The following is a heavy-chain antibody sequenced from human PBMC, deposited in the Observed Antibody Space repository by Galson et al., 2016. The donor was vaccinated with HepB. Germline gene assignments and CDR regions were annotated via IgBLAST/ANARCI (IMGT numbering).Heavy chain of an antibody. Sequence: SLRLSCAASGFTFSIHDMHWVRQAPGKGLEWVSAIETAGDTYYPDSVRGRFTISREHAKNSLYLQMNSLSAGDTAVYYCARGKSLLTMPWNYGLDVWGKGTTVSVSS. D-gene: IGHD4/OR15-4a*01. CDR2: IETAGDT. CDR1: GFTFSIHD. J-gene: IGHJ6*04. V-gene: IGHV3-13*01. CDR3: ARGKSLLTMPWNYGLDV.